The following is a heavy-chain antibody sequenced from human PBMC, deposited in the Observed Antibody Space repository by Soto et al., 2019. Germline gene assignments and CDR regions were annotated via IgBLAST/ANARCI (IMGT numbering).Heavy chain of an antibody. V-gene: IGHV1-69*01. D-gene: IGHD2-2*01. CDR1: GGTFSRYP. J-gene: IGHJ6*02. CDR3: ARERSVGYCSTTTCPRPFYYFGMGV. Sequence: QVQLVQSGAEVKKPGSSVKVSCKASGGTFSRYPISWVRQAPGQGLEWMGGIIPISGTADYAAKFQGRVTITADESTRTGYMELRSLTSEDTAVYYCARERSVGYCSTTTCPRPFYYFGMGVWGQGTTVTVSS. CDR2: IIPISGTA.